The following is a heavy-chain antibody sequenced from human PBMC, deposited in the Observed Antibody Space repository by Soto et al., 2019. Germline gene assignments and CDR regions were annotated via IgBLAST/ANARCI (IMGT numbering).Heavy chain of an antibody. J-gene: IGHJ5*02. D-gene: IGHD3-16*01. CDR3: ARGSYSRSPIYYEYTWFDP. CDR1: GGIFSTYA. CDR2: IIPVFGTA. Sequence: QVQLVQSGAEVKKPGSSVKVFCKAYGGIFSTYAFSWVRQAPGQGLEWLGGIIPVFGTATYAQNFQGRVTITADESTSTFYIDLSSLRCEDTAVYYCARGSYSRSPIYYEYTWFDPWGHGTLVTISS. V-gene: IGHV1-69*01.